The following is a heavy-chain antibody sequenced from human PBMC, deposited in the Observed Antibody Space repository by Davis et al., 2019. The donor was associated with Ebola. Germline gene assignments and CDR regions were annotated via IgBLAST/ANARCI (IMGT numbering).Heavy chain of an antibody. CDR3: AKDFSYGDNLFPFDY. J-gene: IGHJ4*02. Sequence: PGGSLRLSCAASGFTFSSYWMHWVRQAPGKGLEWVSAISGSGGSTYYADSVKGRSTISRDNFKNTLYLQMNSLRAEDTAVYYCAKDFSYGDNLFPFDYWGQGTLVTVSS. D-gene: IGHD4-17*01. CDR2: ISGSGGST. CDR1: GFTFSSYW. V-gene: IGHV3-23*01.